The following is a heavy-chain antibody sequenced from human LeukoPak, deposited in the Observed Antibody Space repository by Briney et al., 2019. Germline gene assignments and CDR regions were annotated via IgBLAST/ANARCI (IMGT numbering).Heavy chain of an antibody. D-gene: IGHD1-26*01. J-gene: IGHJ4*02. CDR3: PPDIRELQGSYFAS. CDR2: ISGSGVST. Sequence: PGGSLRLSCTASGFTLSSYAMTWVRQAPGKGLEWVSGISGSGVSTYYADSVKGRFTISRDNSKNTVFLQMNSPRAEDTAVYYCPPDIRELQGSYFASWGQGTQVTFSS. CDR1: GFTLSSYA. V-gene: IGHV3-23*01.